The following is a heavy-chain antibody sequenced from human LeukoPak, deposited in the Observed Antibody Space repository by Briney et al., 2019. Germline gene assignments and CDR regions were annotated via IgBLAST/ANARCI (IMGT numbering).Heavy chain of an antibody. CDR2: ISGSGGST. V-gene: IGHV3-23*01. J-gene: IGHJ3*02. D-gene: IGHD6-19*01. CDR1: GFTFSSYA. Sequence: GGSLRLSCAASGFTFSSYAMSWVRQAPGKGLEWISAISGSGGSTYYADSVKGRFTISRDNSKNTLYLQMNSLRAEDTAAYYCARDGGAVALGAFDIWGQGTMVTVSS. CDR3: ARDGGAVALGAFDI.